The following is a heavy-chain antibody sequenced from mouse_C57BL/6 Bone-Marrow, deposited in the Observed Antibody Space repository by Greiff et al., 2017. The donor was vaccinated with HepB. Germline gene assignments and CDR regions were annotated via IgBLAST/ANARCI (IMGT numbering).Heavy chain of an antibody. CDR3: ARSSLIPTVVPY. CDR2: IYPRSGNT. D-gene: IGHD1-1*01. J-gene: IGHJ3*01. CDR1: GYTFTSFG. Sequence: VQLQQSGAELARPGASVKLSCKASGYTFTSFGISWVKQRTGQGLEWIGEIYPRSGNTYYTEKFKGKATLTADKSSITAYMELRSLTSEDSAVYFCARSSLIPTVVPYWGQETLVTVSA. V-gene: IGHV1-81*01.